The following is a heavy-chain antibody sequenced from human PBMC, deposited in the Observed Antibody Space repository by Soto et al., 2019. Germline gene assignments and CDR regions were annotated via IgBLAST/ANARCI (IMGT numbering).Heavy chain of an antibody. CDR3: ATLLRLGELSLFTFDI. D-gene: IGHD3-16*02. Sequence: QVQLVQSGAEVKKPGSSVKVSCKASGGTFSSYAISWVRQAPGQGLEWMGGIIPIFGTANYAQKFQGRVTITADESTSTAYMELSSLRSEDTAVYYCATLLRLGELSLFTFDIRGQGTMVTVSS. CDR2: IIPIFGTA. J-gene: IGHJ3*02. CDR1: GGTFSSYA. V-gene: IGHV1-69*01.